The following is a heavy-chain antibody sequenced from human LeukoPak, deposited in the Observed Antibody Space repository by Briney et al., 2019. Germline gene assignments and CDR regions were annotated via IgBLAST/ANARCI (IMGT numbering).Heavy chain of an antibody. J-gene: IGHJ4*02. CDR1: GFTFSSYW. Sequence: GGSLRLSCAASGFTFSSYWMNWVRQAPGKGLVWVSRIASDGSSTTYADSVKGRFSISRDNAKNTLYLQMNSLRVEDTAVYYCARGRPHGNDYWGQGTLVTVSS. CDR2: IASDGSST. D-gene: IGHD4-23*01. CDR3: ARGRPHGNDY. V-gene: IGHV3-74*01.